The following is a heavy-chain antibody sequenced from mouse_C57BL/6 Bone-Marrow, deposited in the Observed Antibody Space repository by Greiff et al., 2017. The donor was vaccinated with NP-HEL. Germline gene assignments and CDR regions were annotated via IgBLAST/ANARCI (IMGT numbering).Heavy chain of an antibody. J-gene: IGHJ1*03. CDR2: ISSGGSYI. CDR3: ARHEGIYWYFDV. V-gene: IGHV5-6*01. Sequence: VQLLESGGDLVKPGGSLKLSCAASGFTFSSYGMSWVRQTPDKRLEWVGTISSGGSYIYYSDSVKGRVNISRDNSTHTLYLRMSSLKSEDTAMCYCARHEGIYWYFDVWGTGTTVSVSS. CDR1: GFTFSSYG.